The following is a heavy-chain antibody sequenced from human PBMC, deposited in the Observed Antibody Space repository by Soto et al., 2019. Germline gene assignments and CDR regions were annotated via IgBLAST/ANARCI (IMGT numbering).Heavy chain of an antibody. CDR3: ARGDMTTVTKYYYYGMDV. CDR1: GGSISSYY. J-gene: IGHJ6*02. V-gene: IGHV4-59*01. D-gene: IGHD4-17*01. Sequence: SETLSLTCTVSGGSISSYYWSWIRQPPGKGLEWIGYIYYSGSTNYNPSLKSRVTISVDTSKNQFSLKLSSVTAADTAVYYCARGDMTTVTKYYYYGMDVWGQGTTVTVS. CDR2: IYYSGST.